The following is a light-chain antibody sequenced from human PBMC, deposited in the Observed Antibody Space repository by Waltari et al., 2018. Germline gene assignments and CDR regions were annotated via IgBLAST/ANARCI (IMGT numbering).Light chain of an antibody. CDR3: ATWDDSFRGWV. CDR1: GSNVGINN. J-gene: IGLJ3*02. Sequence: QSLLTQPPSASGTPGQRAPISCSGSGSNVGINNVYWYQQFPGTAPKLLIYKTNQRPSGISDRFSGSKSGTSASLAISGLRSEDEADYYCATWDDSFRGWVFGGGTKLAVL. CDR2: KTN. V-gene: IGLV1-47*01.